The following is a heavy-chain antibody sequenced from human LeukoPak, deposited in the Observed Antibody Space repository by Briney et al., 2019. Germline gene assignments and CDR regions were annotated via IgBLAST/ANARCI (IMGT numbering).Heavy chain of an antibody. CDR1: GGSISSSIW. V-gene: IGHV4-4*02. Sequence: PSGTLSLTCAVSGGSISSSIWWRWVRQPPGGGLAWIGEIYHSGSTNYNPSLKSRVTISVDKSKTQFSLRLSSVTAADTAVYYCARASLRYYYGMDVWGKGTTVTVSS. J-gene: IGHJ6*04. CDR3: ARASLRYYYGMDV. CDR2: IYHSGST.